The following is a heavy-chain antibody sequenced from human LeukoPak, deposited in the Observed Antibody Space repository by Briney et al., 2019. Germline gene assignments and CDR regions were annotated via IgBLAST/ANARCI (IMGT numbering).Heavy chain of an antibody. D-gene: IGHD2-21*02. CDR2: IRSKANSYAT. Sequence: PGGSLRLSCAVSGFTFSGSAMHWVRQASGKGLEWVGRIRSKANSYATAYAASVKGRFTISRDDSKNTAYLQMNSLKTEDTAVYYCTSDHKVTTLNDYWGQGTLVTVSS. CDR1: GFTFSGSA. CDR3: TSDHKVTTLNDY. J-gene: IGHJ4*02. V-gene: IGHV3-73*01.